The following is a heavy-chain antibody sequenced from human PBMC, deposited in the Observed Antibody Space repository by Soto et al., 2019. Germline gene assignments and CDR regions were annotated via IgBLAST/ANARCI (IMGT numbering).Heavy chain of an antibody. V-gene: IGHV1-2*02. Sequence: QVRLVQSGAEVKEPGDSVRVSCEASGYTFTAYHIHWVRQAPGQGLEWMGWINPKFGDTGYAQDFQGRVSMTSDMSISTGYRELSRLTSDDTAIYYCERNMDYYYGRGSGNGHGVWGQGTTVTVFS. D-gene: IGHD3-10*02. CDR3: ERNMDYYYGRGSGNGHGV. CDR1: GYTFTAYH. J-gene: IGHJ6*02. CDR2: INPKFGDT.